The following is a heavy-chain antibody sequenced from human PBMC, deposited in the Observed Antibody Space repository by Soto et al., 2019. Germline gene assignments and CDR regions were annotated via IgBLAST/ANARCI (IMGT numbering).Heavy chain of an antibody. V-gene: IGHV3-33*01. CDR1: GFSFKNFV. D-gene: IGHD1-1*01. Sequence: QVQLVESGGGVVQPGGSLRLSCAASGFSFKNFVMHWVRQAPGKGLEWVAMIWYDAINKYYADSVKGRFTISRDHSRSTLSLQMDSLRAEDTAVYYCARDWNAGIFDYWGQGTLVTVS. CDR2: IWYDAINK. CDR3: ARDWNAGIFDY. J-gene: IGHJ4*02.